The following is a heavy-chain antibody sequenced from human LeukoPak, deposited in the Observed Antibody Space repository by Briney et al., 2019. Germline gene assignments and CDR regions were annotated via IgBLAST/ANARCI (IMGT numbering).Heavy chain of an antibody. V-gene: IGHV3-9*01. CDR3: AHHGEYYYYMDV. J-gene: IGHJ6*03. Sequence: GRSLRLSCAASGFTFDDYAMHWVRQAPGKGLEWVSGISWNSGSIGYADSVKGRFTISRGNSMNTLYLQMNSLRAEDTAVYYCAHHGEYYYYMDVWGKGTTVTVSS. D-gene: IGHD3-3*01. CDR2: ISWNSGSI. CDR1: GFTFDDYA.